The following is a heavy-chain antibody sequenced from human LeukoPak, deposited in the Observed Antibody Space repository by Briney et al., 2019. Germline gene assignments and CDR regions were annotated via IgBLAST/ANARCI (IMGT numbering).Heavy chain of an antibody. V-gene: IGHV4-59*01. CDR2: IYYSGST. J-gene: IGHJ4*02. D-gene: IGHD6-13*01. CDR3: ARRRVAAAVDY. CDR1: GGSISSYY. Sequence: PSETLSLTCTVSGGSISSYYWSWIRQPPGKGLEWIGYIYYSGSTNYNPSLKSRVTISVDTSKNQFSLKLSSVTAADTAVYYCARRRVAAAVDYWGQGTLVTVSS.